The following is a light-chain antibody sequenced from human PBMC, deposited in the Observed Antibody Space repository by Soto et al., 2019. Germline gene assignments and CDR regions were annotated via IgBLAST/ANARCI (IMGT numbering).Light chain of an antibody. CDR2: DAS. Sequence: IQMTQSPSPVSASVGDSVTISCRASQPVNTFLGWYQQKPGGAPKVVIFDASNLGSGLPSRFSGSGFGTEFTLSITSLQPDDFATYYCQQYKNYSYSFGQGTKLEIK. V-gene: IGKV1-5*01. CDR3: QQYKNYSYS. CDR1: QPVNTF. J-gene: IGKJ2*03.